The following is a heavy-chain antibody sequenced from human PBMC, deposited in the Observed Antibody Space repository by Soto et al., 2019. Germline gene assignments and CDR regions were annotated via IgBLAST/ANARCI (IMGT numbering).Heavy chain of an antibody. J-gene: IGHJ4*02. Sequence: QVQLVQSGAEVKKPGASVKVSCKASGYTFTSYAMHWVRQAPGQRLEWMGWINAGNGNTKYSQKFQGRVTITRDTSASTAYMELSSLRSEDTAVYYCARTGSSRYGGNSLRGYWGQGTLVTVSS. V-gene: IGHV1-3*01. D-gene: IGHD4-17*01. CDR1: GYTFTSYA. CDR3: ARTGSSRYGGNSLRGY. CDR2: INAGNGNT.